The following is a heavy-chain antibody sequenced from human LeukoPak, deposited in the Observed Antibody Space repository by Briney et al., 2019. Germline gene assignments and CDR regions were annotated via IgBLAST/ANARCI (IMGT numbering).Heavy chain of an antibody. Sequence: SQTLSLTCTASSGSISSGDYYWSWIRQPPGKGLEWIGYIYYSGSTYYNPSLKSRVTISVDTSKNQFSLKLSSVTAADTAVYYCAREADYYDSSGLTDAFDIWGQGTMVTVSS. CDR3: AREADYYDSSGLTDAFDI. J-gene: IGHJ3*02. CDR1: SGSISSGDYY. D-gene: IGHD3-22*01. CDR2: IYYSGST. V-gene: IGHV4-30-4*08.